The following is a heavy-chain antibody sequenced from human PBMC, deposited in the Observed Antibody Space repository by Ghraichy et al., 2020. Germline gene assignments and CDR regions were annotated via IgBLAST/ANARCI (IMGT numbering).Heavy chain of an antibody. J-gene: IGHJ6*02. CDR2: IIPIFGTA. D-gene: IGHD3-10*01. CDR3: AREARHGSGLEGV. Sequence: SVKVSCKASGGTFSSYAISWVRQAPGQGLEWMGGIIPIFGTANYAQKFQGRVTITADESTSTAYMELSSLRSEDTAVYYCAREARHGSGLEGVWGQGTTVTVSS. V-gene: IGHV1-69*13. CDR1: GGTFSSYA.